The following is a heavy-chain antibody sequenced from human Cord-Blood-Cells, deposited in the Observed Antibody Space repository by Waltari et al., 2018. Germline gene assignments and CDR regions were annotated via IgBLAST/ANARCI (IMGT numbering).Heavy chain of an antibody. CDR3: ARIILTGYYNWFDP. CDR1: GGTFRSYA. V-gene: IGHV1-69*12. Sequence: QVQLVQSGAEVKKPGSSVKVSCKASGGTFRSYAISWVRPAPGQGLEWMGGIIPIFGTANYAQKFQGRVTITADESTSTAYMELSSLRSEDTAVYYCARIILTGYYNWFDPWGQGTLVTVSS. D-gene: IGHD3-9*01. CDR2: IIPIFGTA. J-gene: IGHJ5*02.